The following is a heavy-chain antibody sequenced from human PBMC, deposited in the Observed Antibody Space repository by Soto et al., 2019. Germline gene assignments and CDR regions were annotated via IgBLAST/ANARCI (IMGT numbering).Heavy chain of an antibody. V-gene: IGHV1-18*01. CDR3: AREDIAVAGFDP. CDR1: GSTFTSHG. D-gene: IGHD6-19*01. CDR2: ISAYNGNT. J-gene: IGHJ5*02. Sequence: DSVKVSRKASGSTFTSHGISWVRQAPGQGLEWMGWISAYNGNTNYAQKLQGRVTMTTDTSTSTAYMELRSLRSDDTAVYYCAREDIAVAGFDPWGQGTLVTVSS.